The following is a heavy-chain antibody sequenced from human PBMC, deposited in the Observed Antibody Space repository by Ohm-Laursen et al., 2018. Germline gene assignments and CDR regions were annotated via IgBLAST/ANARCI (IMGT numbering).Heavy chain of an antibody. J-gene: IGHJ4*02. Sequence: TLSLTCAVSGYSISSGYYWGWTRQPPGKGLEWIGSVYHSGSTNYNPSLKSRVVFSVDTSKKQFSLRLSSVTAADTAVYYCARASRGIFDSWGQGTLVTVSS. CDR3: ARASRGIFDS. V-gene: IGHV4-38-2*01. CDR2: VYHSGST. CDR1: GYSISSGYY. D-gene: IGHD3-16*01.